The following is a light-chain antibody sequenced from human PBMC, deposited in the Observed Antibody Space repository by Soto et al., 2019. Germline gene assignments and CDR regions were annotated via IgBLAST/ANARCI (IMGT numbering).Light chain of an antibody. Sequence: QSALTQPASVSGSPGQSITISCTGTSSDVGAYDYVSWYQQHPGKAPKLMIFDVGDRPSGVSDRFSGSKSGDTASLTISELQAEDEADYYCSSYTSSSTLVFGGGTKLTVL. V-gene: IGLV2-14*01. CDR2: DVG. J-gene: IGLJ2*01. CDR3: SSYTSSSTLV. CDR1: SSDVGAYDY.